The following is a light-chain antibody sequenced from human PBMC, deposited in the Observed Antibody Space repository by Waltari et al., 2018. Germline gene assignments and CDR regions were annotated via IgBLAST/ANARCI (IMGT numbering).Light chain of an antibody. CDR1: QSISKY. J-gene: IGKJ1*01. CDR2: EAS. V-gene: IGKV3-20*01. CDR3: QKYDAIPAT. Sequence: EIVLTQSPGTLSLPPGERATLSCRASQSISKYLVWYQQNPGQATRLLIYEASIRATRIPDRFSGSWSATDFSRIISRLEPEDFAVYYCQKYDAIPATVGQGTKVEIK.